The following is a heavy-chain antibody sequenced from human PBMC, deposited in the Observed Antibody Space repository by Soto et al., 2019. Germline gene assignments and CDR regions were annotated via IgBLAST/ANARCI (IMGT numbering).Heavy chain of an antibody. D-gene: IGHD6-19*01. CDR3: AKVISTIGNKQWLAQTKHQALDY. CDR2: MNPNTGGA. V-gene: IGHV1-2*02. CDR1: GYNFNGYY. Sequence: QVNLVQSGAEVKKPGASVKVSSKASGYNFNGYYIHWVRQAPGQGLEWMGWMNPNTGGANYAQKFQGKVIMTTDTSISTAYLELRSLTSDDTAVYYCAKVISTIGNKQWLAQTKHQALDYWGQGTLVTVSS. J-gene: IGHJ4*02.